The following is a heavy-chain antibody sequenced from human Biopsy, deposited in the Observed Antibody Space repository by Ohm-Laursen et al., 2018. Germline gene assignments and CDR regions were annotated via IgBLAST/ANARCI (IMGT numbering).Heavy chain of an antibody. D-gene: IGHD6-6*01. Sequence: PSVTASCKASGYSFTTYDVNWVRQARGQGLEWMGWMIPNSGKTGYAQRFQGRVTLTMNTSIGTAYMELSGLRSEDTAVYYCARGSPRRVSIFEASIYWFDTWGQGTLVTVSS. CDR2: MIPNSGKT. CDR3: ARGSPRRVSIFEASIYWFDT. CDR1: GYSFTTYD. V-gene: IGHV1-8*01. J-gene: IGHJ5*02.